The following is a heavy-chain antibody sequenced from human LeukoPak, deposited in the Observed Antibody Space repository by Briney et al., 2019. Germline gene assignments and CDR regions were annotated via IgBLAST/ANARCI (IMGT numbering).Heavy chain of an antibody. V-gene: IGHV3-74*01. CDR3: VRNSEEYVRGSYRYADAFDI. CDR2: INSDGSST. D-gene: IGHD3-16*02. Sequence: GGSLRLSCVASGFTLRSHWMHWVRRAPGKGLMWVSRINSDGSSTDYADSVKGRFSISRDNAKNTLFLQMSSLRGEDTAVYYCVRNSEEYVRGSYRYADAFDIWGQGTMVTVTS. CDR1: GFTLRSHW. J-gene: IGHJ3*02.